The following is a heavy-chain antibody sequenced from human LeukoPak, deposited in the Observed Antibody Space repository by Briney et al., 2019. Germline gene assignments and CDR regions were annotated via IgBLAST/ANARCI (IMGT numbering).Heavy chain of an antibody. D-gene: IGHD3-3*01. V-gene: IGHV4-39*06. CDR1: GGSIGSSSYY. CDR2: IYYSGST. J-gene: IGHJ3*02. CDR3: SRGRELRFLESFSTSIKPRRGGAAFDI. Sequence: SETLSLTCTVSGGSIGSSSYYWGWIRQPPGKGLNWIGSIYYSGSTYYNPSLKSRVTISVDTSRDQFPLKLSSVTAADTAVYYCSRGRELRFLESFSTSIKPRRGGAAFDIWGQGTMVTVSS.